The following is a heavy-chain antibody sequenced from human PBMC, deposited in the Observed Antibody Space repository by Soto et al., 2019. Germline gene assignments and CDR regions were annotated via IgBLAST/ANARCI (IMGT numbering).Heavy chain of an antibody. D-gene: IGHD6-13*01. CDR1: GYTFTSYP. J-gene: IGHJ6*02. CDR3: ARDSSSSWSHYYYGMDV. CDR2: INAGNGDT. V-gene: IGHV1-3*01. Sequence: ASVKVSCKASGYTFTSYPMHWVRQAPGQGLEWMGWINAGNGDTKYSQKFQGRVTITRDTSAITAYMELSSLRSEDTAVYYCARDSSSSWSHYYYGMDVWGQGTTVTSP.